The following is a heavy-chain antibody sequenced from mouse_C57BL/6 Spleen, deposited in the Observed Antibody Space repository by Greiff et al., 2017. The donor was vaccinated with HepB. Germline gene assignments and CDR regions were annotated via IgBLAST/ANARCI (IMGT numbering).Heavy chain of an antibody. Sequence: EVQLQQSGAELVKPGASVKSSCTASGFNIKDYYMHWVKQRTEQGLEWIGRIDPEDGETKYAPKFPGKATITADTSSKTAYLQRSSLTSEDTAVYYCALLLRYQAYAMDYWGQGTSVTVSS. CDR3: ALLLRYQAYAMDY. J-gene: IGHJ4*01. CDR2: IDPEDGET. V-gene: IGHV14-2*01. D-gene: IGHD1-1*01. CDR1: GFNIKDYY.